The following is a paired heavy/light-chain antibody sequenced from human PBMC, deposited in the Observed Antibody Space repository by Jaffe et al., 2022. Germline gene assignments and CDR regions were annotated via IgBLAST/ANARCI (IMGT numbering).Light chain of an antibody. J-gene: IGKJ1*01. CDR3: QHYNTWPGWA. Sequence: EIVMTQSPGTLSVSPGEGATLSCRASQSVSSDLAWYQQKPGQAPRLLIYGASTRATGVPARFSGSGSGTEFTLTINSLQSEDFAVYYCQHYNTWPGWAFGQGTRV. CDR2: GAS. V-gene: IGKV3-15*01. CDR1: QSVSSD.
Heavy chain of an antibody. CDR1: GFAFREYE. CDR2: ISASGSTK. CDR3: ARDDYDFLTGSNFHDGFDL. Sequence: EVQLVESGGSLVQSGGSLRLSCVASGFAFREYEMHWVRQGPGKGLEWIAYISASGSTKYYADSVRGRFSISRDNAKQSLFLQMNGLRAEDTALYYCARDDYDFLTGSNFHDGFDLWGQGTMVTVSS. J-gene: IGHJ3*01. D-gene: IGHD3-9*01. V-gene: IGHV3-48*03.